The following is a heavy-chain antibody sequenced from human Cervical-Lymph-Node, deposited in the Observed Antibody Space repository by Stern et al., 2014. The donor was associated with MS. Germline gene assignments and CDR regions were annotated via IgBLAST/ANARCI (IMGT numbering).Heavy chain of an antibody. CDR2: INPSGGST. CDR3: ARDLMIVVANYYYYGMDV. CDR1: GYTLTSYS. Sequence: VQLVESGAEVKKPGASVKVSCKASGYTLTSYSMHWVRQAPGHGLEWMGIINPSGGSTSYAQKFQGRETMTRDTSKSTVYMELSSLRSEDTAVYYCARDLMIVVANYYYYGMDVWGQGTTVTVSS. D-gene: IGHD3-22*01. V-gene: IGHV1-46*01. J-gene: IGHJ6*02.